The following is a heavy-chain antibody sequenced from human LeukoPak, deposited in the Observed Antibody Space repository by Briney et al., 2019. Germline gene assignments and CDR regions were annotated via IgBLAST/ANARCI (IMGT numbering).Heavy chain of an antibody. CDR1: GYSISSSSY. CDR2: IYHSGSS. Sequence: SETLSLTCTVSGYSISSSSYWGWIRQPPGKGLEWIGAIYHSGSSYYNPSLKSRIIISVDTSKNQFSLKLNSMTAADTAVYYCARISSSNWYNERGAFDVWGQGTMVTVSS. CDR3: ARISSSNWYNERGAFDV. J-gene: IGHJ3*01. V-gene: IGHV4-38-2*02. D-gene: IGHD6-13*01.